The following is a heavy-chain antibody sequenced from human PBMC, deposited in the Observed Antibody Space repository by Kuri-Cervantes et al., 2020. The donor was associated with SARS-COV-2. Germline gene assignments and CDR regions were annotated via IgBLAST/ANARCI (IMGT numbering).Heavy chain of an antibody. CDR3: ARLSGYDSSGYNDY. CDR2: IYYSGST. CDR1: GGSISSSSYY. J-gene: IGHJ4*02. Sequence: GSLRLSCTVSGGSISSSSYYWGWIRQPPGKGLEWIGSIYYSGSTYYNPSLKSRVTIPVDTSKNQFSLKLSSVTAADTAVYYCARLSGYDSSGYNDYWGQGTLVTVSS. V-gene: IGHV4-39*01. D-gene: IGHD3-22*01.